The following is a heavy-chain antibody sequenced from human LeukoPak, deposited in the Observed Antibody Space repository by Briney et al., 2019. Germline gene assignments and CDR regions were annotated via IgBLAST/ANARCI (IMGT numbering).Heavy chain of an antibody. D-gene: IGHD3-10*01. V-gene: IGHV3-33*06. J-gene: IGHJ4*02. Sequence: PGGSLRLSCAASGFPFSNHGMHWVRQAPGKGLEWVAVIWYDGTSKYYADSVKGRFTISRDNSKNTLYLQMNSLRVEDTAVYYCAKDGSGTYSRFDYWGQGTLVTVSS. CDR3: AKDGSGTYSRFDY. CDR1: GFPFSNHG. CDR2: IWYDGTSK.